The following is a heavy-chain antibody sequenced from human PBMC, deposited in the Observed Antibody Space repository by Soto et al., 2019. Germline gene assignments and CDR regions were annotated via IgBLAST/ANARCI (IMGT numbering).Heavy chain of an antibody. CDR2: IYSGGST. CDR3: ARDPPSGEYSSPWDY. J-gene: IGHJ4*02. Sequence: EVQLVESGGGLIQPGGSLRLSCAASGFTVSSNYMSWVRQAPGKGLEWVSVIYSGGSTYYADSVKGRFTISRDNSKNTLYLQMNSLRVEDTAVYYCARDPPSGEYSSPWDYWGQGTLVTVSS. CDR1: GFTVSSNY. V-gene: IGHV3-53*01. D-gene: IGHD6-6*01.